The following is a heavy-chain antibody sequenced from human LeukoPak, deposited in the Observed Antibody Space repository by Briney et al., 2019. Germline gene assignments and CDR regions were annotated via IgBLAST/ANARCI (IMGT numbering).Heavy chain of an antibody. V-gene: IGHV3-74*01. J-gene: IGHJ3*02. Sequence: PGGSLRLSCAASGLTFSTYWMYWVRQAPGKGLVWVSRIDPDGSTVYADSARGRFTISRDNAKNTLYLQMNSLRVEDTAVYYCASFRNTDIWGQGTTVTVSP. CDR1: GLTFSTYW. CDR2: IDPDGST. CDR3: ASFRNTDI.